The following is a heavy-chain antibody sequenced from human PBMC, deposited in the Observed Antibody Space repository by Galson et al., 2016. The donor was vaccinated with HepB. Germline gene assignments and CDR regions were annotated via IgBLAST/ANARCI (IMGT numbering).Heavy chain of an antibody. CDR2: ISGGGST. CDR3: ARLYGDVTLFDY. D-gene: IGHD4-17*01. CDR1: GFTFSSYA. J-gene: IGHJ4*02. Sequence: SLRLSCAASGFTFSSYAMNWVRQAPGKGLQWVSGISGGGSTYYADSVKGRFTISRDNAKNSLYLQMNSLRVDDTAVYYCARLYGDVTLFDYWGQGTLVTVSS. V-gene: IGHV3-23*01.